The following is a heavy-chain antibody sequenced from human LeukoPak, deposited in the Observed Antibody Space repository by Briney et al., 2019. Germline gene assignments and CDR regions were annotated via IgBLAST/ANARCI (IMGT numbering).Heavy chain of an antibody. Sequence: GRSLRLSCAASGFTFSTYGMHWVRQAPGKGLEWVAVIWFDGSNKNYADSAKGRFTIYRDNSKNTLYLQMNSLRAEDTAVYYCARDRYSSGWYVNYWGQGALVTVSS. V-gene: IGHV3-33*01. CDR2: IWFDGSNK. D-gene: IGHD6-19*01. CDR3: ARDRYSSGWYVNY. CDR1: GFTFSTYG. J-gene: IGHJ4*02.